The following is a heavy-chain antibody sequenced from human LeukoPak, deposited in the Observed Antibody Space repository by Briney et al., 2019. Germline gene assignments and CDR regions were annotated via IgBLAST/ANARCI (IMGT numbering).Heavy chain of an antibody. J-gene: IGHJ4*02. CDR3: AKNSGGTCYSHLDY. Sequence: GGSLRLSCAASGFTFSDYYMSWIRQAPGKGLEWVSYISSSGSTIYYADSVKGRFTISRDNSKNTLYLQMNSLRAEDTAVYYCAKNSGGTCYSHLDYWGQGTLVTVSS. CDR1: GFTFSDYY. V-gene: IGHV3-11*01. CDR2: ISSSGSTI. D-gene: IGHD2-15*01.